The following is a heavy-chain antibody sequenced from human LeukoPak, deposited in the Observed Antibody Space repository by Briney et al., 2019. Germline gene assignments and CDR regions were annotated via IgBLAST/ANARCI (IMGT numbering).Heavy chain of an antibody. CDR2: IKQDGGET. V-gene: IGHV3-7*01. J-gene: IGHJ4*02. CDR3: AKDPTTTVTTFEGDY. CDR1: RFTFTIYS. D-gene: IGHD4-17*01. Sequence: GGSLRLSCEASRFTFTIYSMNWVRQAPGKGLEWVANIKQDGGETYYVDSVKGRFTISRDNSKNTLYLQMNSLRAEDTAVYYCAKDPTTTVTTFEGDYWGQGTLVTVSS.